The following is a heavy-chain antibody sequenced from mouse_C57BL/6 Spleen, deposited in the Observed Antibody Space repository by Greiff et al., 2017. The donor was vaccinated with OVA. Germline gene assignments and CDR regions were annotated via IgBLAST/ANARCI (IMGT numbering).Heavy chain of an antibody. D-gene: IGHD2-4*01. CDR3: ARDDYDEAWFAY. CDR2: ISYDGSN. J-gene: IGHJ3*01. Sequence: EVKLVESGPGLVKPSQSLSLTCSVPGYSITSGYYWNWIRQFPGNKLEWMGYISYDGSNNYNPSLKNRISITRDTSKNQFFLKLNSVTTEDTATYYCARDDYDEAWFAYWGQGTLVTVSA. V-gene: IGHV3-6*01. CDR1: GYSITSGYY.